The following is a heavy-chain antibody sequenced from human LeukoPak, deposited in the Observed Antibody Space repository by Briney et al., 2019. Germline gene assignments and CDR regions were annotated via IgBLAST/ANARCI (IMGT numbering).Heavy chain of an antibody. D-gene: IGHD2-15*01. Sequence: ASVKVSCKASGYTFTSYGISWVRQAPGQGLEWMGWIGAYNGNTNYAQKLQGRVTMTTDTSTSTAYMELRSLRSDDTAVYYCARLNCSGGSCYWDYWGQGTLVTVSS. V-gene: IGHV1-18*01. CDR3: ARLNCSGGSCYWDY. CDR1: GYTFTSYG. CDR2: IGAYNGNT. J-gene: IGHJ4*02.